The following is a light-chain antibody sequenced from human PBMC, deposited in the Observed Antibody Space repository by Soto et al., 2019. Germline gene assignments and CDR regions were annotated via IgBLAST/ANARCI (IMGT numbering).Light chain of an antibody. Sequence: DIVMTQSPDSLAVSLGERATINCKSSQSVLYSSNNKNYLAWYQQKPGQPPMLLIYWASTRVSGVPDRFRGIGSGTDFPLSVTSLQAEDVAVYYCQTYYSIPLGFGGWTKVEIK. CDR1: QSVLYSSNNKNY. V-gene: IGKV4-1*01. CDR2: WAS. CDR3: QTYYSIPLG. J-gene: IGKJ4*01.